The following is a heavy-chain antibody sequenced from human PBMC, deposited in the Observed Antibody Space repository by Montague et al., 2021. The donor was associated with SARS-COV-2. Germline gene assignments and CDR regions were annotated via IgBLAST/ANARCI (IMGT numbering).Heavy chain of an antibody. Sequence: SETLSLTCTVSHGSISSSLSYWGWIRQPPGKGLEWIGSIYRSGYTFYSSSLKSRITMSVDTSKNQFSLNLASVTATDTAVYYSARRGYTHSRLDDAFDIWGQGTMVTVSS. CDR1: HGSISSSLSY. V-gene: IGHV4-39*01. J-gene: IGHJ3*02. CDR2: IYRSGYT. CDR3: ARRGYTHSRLDDAFDI. D-gene: IGHD5-12*01.